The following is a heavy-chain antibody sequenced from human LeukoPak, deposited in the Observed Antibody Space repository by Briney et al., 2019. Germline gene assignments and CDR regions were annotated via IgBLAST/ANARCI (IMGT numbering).Heavy chain of an antibody. V-gene: IGHV4-34*01. J-gene: IGHJ5*02. D-gene: IGHD3-16*01. CDR2: INHSGST. CDR3: ARGRPLTSFGGVLYNWFDP. Sequence: SETPSVTSVVHGGSFSGYFWRWIRQPPGKGLEWIGEINHSGSTHYNQSLKRRVIREVPTYKHQFSLQLSSVTAAETAVYYCARGRPLTSFGGVLYNWFDPWGQATLVTVCS. CDR1: GGSFSGYF.